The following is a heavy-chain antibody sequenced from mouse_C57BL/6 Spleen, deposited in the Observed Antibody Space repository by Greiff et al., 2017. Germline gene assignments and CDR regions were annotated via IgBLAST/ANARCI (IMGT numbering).Heavy chain of an antibody. V-gene: IGHV5-17*01. CDR1: GFTFSDYG. Sequence: EVMLVESGGGLVKPGGSLKLSCAASGFTFSDYGMHWVRQAPEKGLEWVAYISSGSSTIYYADTVKGRFTISRDNGKNPLFLQMTSLRSEDTAMYYCARTNWDEGFFAYWGQGTLVTVSA. CDR2: ISSGSSTI. CDR3: ARTNWDEGFFAY. D-gene: IGHD4-1*01. J-gene: IGHJ3*01.